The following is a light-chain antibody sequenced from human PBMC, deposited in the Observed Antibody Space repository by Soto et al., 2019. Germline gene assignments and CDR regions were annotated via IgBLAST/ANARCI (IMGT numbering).Light chain of an antibody. V-gene: IGKV3-20*01. CDR2: SIS. J-gene: IGKJ1*01. CDR1: QRFGSSN. Sequence: EIVLTQSPGTLSLSLGERGTLSCRASQRFGSSNLAWYQQKPGQAPRLLIYSISSRATGIPDRVSGSGSGTAFTLTISRLEPEDFEVYDCQQYCNAPWTFGQGTKVEI. CDR3: QQYCNAPWT.